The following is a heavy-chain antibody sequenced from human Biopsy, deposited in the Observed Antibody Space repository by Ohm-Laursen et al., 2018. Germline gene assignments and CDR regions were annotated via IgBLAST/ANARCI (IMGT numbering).Heavy chain of an antibody. D-gene: IGHD3-22*01. V-gene: IGHV4-39*01. CDR1: GGSISNNNYY. CDR2: IFYRGST. CDR3: ASDYDTSGYYYVS. Sequence: SDTLSLTWTVSGGSISNNNYYWGWIRQPPGKGLEWIGSIFYRGSTHYKPSLKSRVNISVDTSKNQFSLKLNSVTAADTAVYYCASDYDTSGYYYVSWGQGTLVTVSS. J-gene: IGHJ5*02.